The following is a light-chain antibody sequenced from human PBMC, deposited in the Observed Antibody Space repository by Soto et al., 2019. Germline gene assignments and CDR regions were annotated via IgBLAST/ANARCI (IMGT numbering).Light chain of an antibody. CDR3: SSYRSGGTFV. V-gene: IGLV2-14*01. Sequence: PGQSIAISCTGTSSDVGGYNYVSWHQQHPGKAPKVLISVVSNRPSGVSNRFSGSKSGNTASLTISGLQAEDEADYYCSSYRSGGTFVFGSGTKVTAL. CDR2: VVS. CDR1: SSDVGGYNY. J-gene: IGLJ1*01.